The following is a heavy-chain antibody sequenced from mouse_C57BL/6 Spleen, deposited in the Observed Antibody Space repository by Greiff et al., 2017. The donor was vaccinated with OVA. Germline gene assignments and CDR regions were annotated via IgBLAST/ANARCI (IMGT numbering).Heavy chain of an antibody. Sequence: QVQLQQSGAELVRPGTSVKVSCKASGYAFTNYLIEWVKQRPGQGLEWIGVINPGSGGTNYTEKFKGKATLTADKSSSTAYMQLSSLTSEDSAVYFCATSDYSNPYAMDYWGQGTSVTVSS. D-gene: IGHD2-5*01. V-gene: IGHV1-54*01. CDR2: INPGSGGT. CDR1: GYAFTNYL. CDR3: ATSDYSNPYAMDY. J-gene: IGHJ4*01.